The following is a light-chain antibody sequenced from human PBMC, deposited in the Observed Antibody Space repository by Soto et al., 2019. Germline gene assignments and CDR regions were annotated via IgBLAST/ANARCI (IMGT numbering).Light chain of an antibody. CDR3: QQYNNWPYT. CDR2: DAS. V-gene: IGKV3-15*01. J-gene: IGKJ2*01. CDR1: QSVGSN. Sequence: EIVLTHSPATLSVSPGERATLSCRASQSVGSNLAWYQQRPGQPPRLLIYDASTRATDIPARFSGGGSGTEFTHTISSLQSEDFAVYYCQQYNNWPYTFGQGTKLQIK.